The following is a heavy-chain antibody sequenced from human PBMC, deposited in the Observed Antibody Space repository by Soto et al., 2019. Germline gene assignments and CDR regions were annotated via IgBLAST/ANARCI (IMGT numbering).Heavy chain of an antibody. Sequence: SETLSLTCAVSGGSISSGGYSWSWIRQPPGKGLEWIGYIYHSGSTYYNPSLKSRVTISVDRSKNQFSLKLSSVTAADTAVYYCARDEDYGGNSGHYGMDVWGQGTTVTVS. J-gene: IGHJ6*02. V-gene: IGHV4-30-2*01. CDR3: ARDEDYGGNSGHYGMDV. D-gene: IGHD4-17*01. CDR2: IYHSGST. CDR1: GGSISSGGYS.